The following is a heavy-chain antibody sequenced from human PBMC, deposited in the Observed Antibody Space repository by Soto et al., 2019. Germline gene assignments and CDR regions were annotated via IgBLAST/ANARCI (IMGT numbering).Heavy chain of an antibody. V-gene: IGHV4-34*01. Sequence: QVQLQQWGAGLLKPSETLSLTCAVYGGSFSGYYWSWIRQPPGKGLEWIGEINHSGSTNYNPSLKSRVTIAVDTAKNQLSLKLSSVTAADTAVYYCARDRQARTVTTVNYYYYGMDVWGQGTTVTVSS. CDR2: INHSGST. CDR3: ARDRQARTVTTVNYYYYGMDV. D-gene: IGHD4-17*01. J-gene: IGHJ6*02. CDR1: GGSFSGYY.